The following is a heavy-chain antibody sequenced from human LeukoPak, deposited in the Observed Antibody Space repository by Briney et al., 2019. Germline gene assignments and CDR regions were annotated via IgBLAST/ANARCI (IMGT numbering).Heavy chain of an antibody. Sequence: GGSLRLSCAASGFTFSTFSRSWMSWVRQAPGKGLEWVANIKEDGSQKYYVDSVKGRFTISRDNARNSLYLQMNSLRAEDTALYYCAKDIFSYGYPGNFDYWGQGTLVTVSS. CDR2: IKEDGSQK. D-gene: IGHD5-18*01. V-gene: IGHV3-7*03. J-gene: IGHJ4*02. CDR1: GFTFSTFSRSW. CDR3: AKDIFSYGYPGNFDY.